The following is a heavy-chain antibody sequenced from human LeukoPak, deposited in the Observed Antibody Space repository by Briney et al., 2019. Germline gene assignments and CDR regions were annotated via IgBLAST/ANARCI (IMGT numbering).Heavy chain of an antibody. V-gene: IGHV3-53*04. J-gene: IGHJ3*02. CDR1: GFTVSSNY. Sequence: GGSLRLSCAASGFTVSSNYMSWVRQAPGKGLEWVSVIYSGGSTYYADSVKGRFTISRHNSKNTLYLQMNSLRAEDTAVYYCARVAPHIVVVTAIQGGGAFDIWGQGTMVTVSS. D-gene: IGHD2-21*02. CDR3: ARVAPHIVVVTAIQGGGAFDI. CDR2: IYSGGST.